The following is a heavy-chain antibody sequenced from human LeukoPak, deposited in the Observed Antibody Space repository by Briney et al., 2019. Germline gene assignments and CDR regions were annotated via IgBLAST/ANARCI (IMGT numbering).Heavy chain of an antibody. V-gene: IGHV1-2*02. CDR1: GYTFTAYY. J-gene: IGHJ4*02. Sequence: ASVKVSCTASGYTFTAYYMHWVRQAPGQGLEWMGWINPDNGGTNYAQKFQGRVTMTRDMSISTAYLELSRLSSIDTAVYYCAIGPSNSGYDYLYYFDYWGQGTLVTVSS. CDR2: INPDNGGT. CDR3: AIGPSNSGYDYLYYFDY. D-gene: IGHD5-12*01.